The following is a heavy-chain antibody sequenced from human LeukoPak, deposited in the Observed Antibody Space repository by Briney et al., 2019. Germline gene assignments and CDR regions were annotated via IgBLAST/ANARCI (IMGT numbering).Heavy chain of an antibody. D-gene: IGHD2-15*01. CDR1: GFTFSDHY. CDR2: ISSNGGST. Sequence: GSLRLSCAASGFTFSDHYMHWVRQAPGKGLEYVSAISSNGGSTYYANSVKGRFTISRDNSKNTLYLQMGSLRVEDMAVYYCARDAGYCSGGSCPGYYFDYWGQGTLVTVSS. V-gene: IGHV3-64*01. J-gene: IGHJ4*02. CDR3: ARDAGYCSGGSCPGYYFDY.